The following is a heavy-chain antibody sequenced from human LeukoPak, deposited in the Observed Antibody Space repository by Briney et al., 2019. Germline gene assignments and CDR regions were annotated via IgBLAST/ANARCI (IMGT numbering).Heavy chain of an antibody. D-gene: IGHD4-17*01. CDR1: GGTFRSYA. Sequence: GASVKVSCKASGGTFRSYAINWVRQAPGKGLEWMGGIIPMINTPKFAQRFQGRVTITADESTSTGYMELSSLGSEDTAVYYCAIFQGTYGDNDNDYWGQGTLVTVSS. V-gene: IGHV1-69*01. CDR2: IIPMINTP. J-gene: IGHJ4*02. CDR3: AIFQGTYGDNDNDY.